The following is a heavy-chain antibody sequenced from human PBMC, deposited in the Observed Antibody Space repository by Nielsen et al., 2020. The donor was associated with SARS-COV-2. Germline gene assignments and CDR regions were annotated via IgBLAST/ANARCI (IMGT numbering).Heavy chain of an antibody. CDR3: AKDGVIGYGDYPDYYGLDV. Sequence: SLKISCAASGFTFDHYAMHWVRQAPGKGLEWVSSISWNSDEIAYADSVKGRFTISRDNSENSLYLQMNSLRAEDTAVYYCAKDGVIGYGDYPDYYGLDVWGQGTTVTVSS. J-gene: IGHJ6*02. CDR1: GFTFDHYA. D-gene: IGHD4-17*01. CDR2: ISWNSDEI. V-gene: IGHV3-9*01.